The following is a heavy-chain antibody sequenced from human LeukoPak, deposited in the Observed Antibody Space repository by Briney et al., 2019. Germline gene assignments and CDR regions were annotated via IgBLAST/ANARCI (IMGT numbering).Heavy chain of an antibody. J-gene: IGHJ6*04. CDR2: IYYSGST. CDR3: ARSGSGSYSLYYYYYGMDV. CDR1: GGSISSYY. Sequence: SETLSLTCTVSGGSISSYYWSWIRQPPGKGLEWIGYIYYSGSTNYNPSLESRVTISVDTSKNQFSLKLSSVTAADTAAYYCARSGSGSYSLYYYYYGMDVWGKGTTVTVSS. D-gene: IGHD3-10*01. V-gene: IGHV4-59*01.